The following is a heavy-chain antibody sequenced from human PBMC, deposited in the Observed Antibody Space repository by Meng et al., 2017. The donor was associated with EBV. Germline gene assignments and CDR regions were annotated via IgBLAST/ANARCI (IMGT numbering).Heavy chain of an antibody. V-gene: IGHV2-5*02. CDR3: AHSSRYYYDSSGYKWNFDY. J-gene: IGHJ4*02. CDR2: IYWDDDK. D-gene: IGHD3-22*01. CDR1: GFSLSTSGVG. Sequence: QITLKGSCPTLVKPTQTLTLTCTFSGFSLSTSGVGVGWIRQPPGKALEWLVLIYWDDDKRYSPSLKSRLTITKDTSKNQVVLTMINMDPVDTATYYCAHSSRYYYDSSGYKWNFDYWGQGTLVTVSS.